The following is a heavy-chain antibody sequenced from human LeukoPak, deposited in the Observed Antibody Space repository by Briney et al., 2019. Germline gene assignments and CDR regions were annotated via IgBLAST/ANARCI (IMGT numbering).Heavy chain of an antibody. CDR1: GGSISSYY. D-gene: IGHD1-26*01. CDR3: ARGHSGGSYYYGY. J-gene: IGHJ4*02. CDR2: IYYSGTT. V-gene: IGHV4-59*01. Sequence: PSETLSLTCTVSGGSISSYYWSWIRQPPGKGLEWIGYIYYSGTTNYNPSLKSRVTISVDTSKNQFSLKLSSVTAEDTAVYYCARGHSGGSYYYGYWGQGTLVTVSS.